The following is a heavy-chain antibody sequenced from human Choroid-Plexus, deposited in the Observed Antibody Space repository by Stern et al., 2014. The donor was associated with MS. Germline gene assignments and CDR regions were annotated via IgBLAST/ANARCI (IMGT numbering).Heavy chain of an antibody. CDR3: AKDRQYLTYFFDH. Sequence: VQLLESGGGVVQPGRPLRLSCVDSGFTLGSCAMHWVRQAPGKGLEWVAGVSYDGSNKYYADSVKGRFTISRDNSQNTLYMQMSSLRPEDTAVYYCAKDRQYLTYFFDHWGQGSLVTVSS. CDR2: VSYDGSNK. V-gene: IGHV3-30*18. CDR1: GFTLGSCA. J-gene: IGHJ5*02. D-gene: IGHD2/OR15-2a*01.